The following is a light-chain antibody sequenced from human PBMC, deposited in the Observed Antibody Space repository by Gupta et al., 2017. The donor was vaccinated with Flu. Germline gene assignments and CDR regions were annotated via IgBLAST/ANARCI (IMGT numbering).Light chain of an antibody. CDR1: QSVSSSY. J-gene: IGKJ1*01. V-gene: IGKV3-20*01. CDR2: GAS. Sequence: EIVLTQSPGTLSLSPGERATLSCRASQSVSSSYLAWYQQKPGQAPRLSIYGASSRATGIQARLSGSGSVTDFTRLSIRMEPDDSDGDDCQHYRAFGPGTKVEIK. CDR3: QHYRA.